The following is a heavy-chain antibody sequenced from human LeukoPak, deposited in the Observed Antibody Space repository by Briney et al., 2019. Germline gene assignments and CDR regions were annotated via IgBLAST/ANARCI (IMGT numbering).Heavy chain of an antibody. J-gene: IGHJ4*02. Sequence: SETLSLTCTVSGGSISSYYWSWIRQPPGKGLEWIGYIYYSGSTNYTPSLKSRVTISVDTSKNQFSLKLSSVTAADTAVYYCARAGIAVATFDYWGQGTLVTVSS. CDR3: ARAGIAVATFDY. CDR2: IYYSGST. D-gene: IGHD6-19*01. CDR1: GGSISSYY. V-gene: IGHV4-59*01.